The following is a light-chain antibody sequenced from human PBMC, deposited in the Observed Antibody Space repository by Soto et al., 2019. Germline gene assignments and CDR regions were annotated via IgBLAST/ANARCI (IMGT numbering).Light chain of an antibody. J-gene: IGLJ2*01. V-gene: IGLV1-47*01. CDR3: ASWDDTLSGRL. Sequence: QSVLTQPPSASRTPGQRITISCSGSSSNIGKEYVYWYQQFPGTAPKLLIYKNNQRPSGVPDRFSGSKSGTSASLAISGLRSEDEADYYCASWDDTLSGRLFGGGTKVTVL. CDR1: SSNIGKEY. CDR2: KNN.